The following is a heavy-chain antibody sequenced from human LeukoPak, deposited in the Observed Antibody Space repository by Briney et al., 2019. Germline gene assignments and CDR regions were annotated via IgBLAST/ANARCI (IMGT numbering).Heavy chain of an antibody. V-gene: IGHV1-18*01. D-gene: IGHD3-10*01. J-gene: IGHJ6*02. CDR1: GYTFTSYG. CDR3: ARDGPGTLLWFGELEGYYGMDV. CDR2: ISAYNGNT. Sequence: GASVKLSCKASGYTFTSYGISWVRQAPGQGLEWMGWISAYNGNTNYAQKLQGRVTMTTDTSTSTAYMELRSLRSDDTAVYYCARDGPGTLLWFGELEGYYGMDVWGQGTTVTVSS.